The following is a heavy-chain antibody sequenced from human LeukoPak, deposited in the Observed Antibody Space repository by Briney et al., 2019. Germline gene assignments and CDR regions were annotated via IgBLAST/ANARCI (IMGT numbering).Heavy chain of an antibody. CDR3: ARVVAANPRVLSAFDI. CDR1: GFTFSSYA. CDR2: ISGSGGST. D-gene: IGHD6-13*01. V-gene: IGHV3-23*01. Sequence: GGSLRLSCAASGFTFSSYAMSWVRQAPGKGLEWVSAISGSGGSTYYADSVKGRFTISRHNSKNTLYLQMNSLRAEDTAVYYCARVVAANPRVLSAFDIWGQGTMVTVSS. J-gene: IGHJ3*02.